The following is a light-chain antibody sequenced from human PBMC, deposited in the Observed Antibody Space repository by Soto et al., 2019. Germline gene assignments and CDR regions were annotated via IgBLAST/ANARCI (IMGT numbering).Light chain of an antibody. V-gene: IGKV1-6*01. Sequence: AIQMTQSPSSLSASVGDRVTITCRASQGIRNDLGWYQQKPGKAPKLLIYAASSLQSGVPSRFSGSGYGTDFTLTISSPQPEDFATYYCLQDYNYFGFGQGTRLEIK. CDR1: QGIRND. CDR2: AAS. J-gene: IGKJ5*01. CDR3: LQDYNYFG.